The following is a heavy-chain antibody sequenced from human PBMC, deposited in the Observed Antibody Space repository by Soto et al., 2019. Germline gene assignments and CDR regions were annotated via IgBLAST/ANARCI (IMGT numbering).Heavy chain of an antibody. V-gene: IGHV3-74*01. CDR2: ISREGTTA. CDR3: VRGVGASSGAFDV. CDR1: GLPFSSFW. J-gene: IGHJ3*01. D-gene: IGHD1-26*01. Sequence: PGGSLRLSCAASGLPFSSFWMHWVRQAPGKGLVWVARISREGTTATYADAVKGRFSISRDNAKNTQFLLMTNVTTDDTAVYYCVRGVGASSGAFDVWGQGTMVTVSS.